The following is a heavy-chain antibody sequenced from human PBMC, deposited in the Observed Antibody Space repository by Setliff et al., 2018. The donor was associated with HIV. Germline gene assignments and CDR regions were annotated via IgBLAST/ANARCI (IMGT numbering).Heavy chain of an antibody. D-gene: IGHD3-10*01. CDR3: ARVKSGSLGGYVDY. Sequence: SETLSLTCTVPGGSISSSSYYWGWIRQPPGKGLEWIGSMYYSGSTYYSPSLKSRVTMSVDTSKNQLSLKLSSVTAADTAVYYCARVKSGSLGGYVDYWGQGTLVTVSS. CDR2: MYYSGST. V-gene: IGHV4-39*07. CDR1: GGSISSSSYY. J-gene: IGHJ4*02.